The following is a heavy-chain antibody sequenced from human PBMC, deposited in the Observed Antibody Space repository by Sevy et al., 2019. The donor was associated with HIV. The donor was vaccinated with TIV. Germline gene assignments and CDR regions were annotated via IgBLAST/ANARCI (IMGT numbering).Heavy chain of an antibody. CDR1: GFTFSSYW. V-gene: IGHV3-7*01. CDR3: VREGVGGYSYSLDC. CDR2: MKEDGSER. Sequence: GGSLRLSCAASGFTFSSYWMSWVRQAPGKGLEWVATMKEDGSERNYVDSVKGRVTISRDNAKNSRYLQMNSLRAEDTAVYYCVREGVGGYSYSLDCWGQGTLVTVS. D-gene: IGHD5-18*01. J-gene: IGHJ4*02.